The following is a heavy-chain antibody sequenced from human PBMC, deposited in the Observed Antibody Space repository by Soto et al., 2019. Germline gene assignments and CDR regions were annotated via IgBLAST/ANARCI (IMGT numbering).Heavy chain of an antibody. J-gene: IGHJ5*02. CDR2: IKGDASTT. D-gene: IGHD3-10*01. Sequence: EVQLVESGGGLVQPGGSLRLSCAASGFTFSTYWMHWVRQAPEKGLVWVSGIKGDASTTSYADSVQGRFTISRDNAKNTLYLQMNSLRADEDTAVYYCARGGLKSYWFDPWGQGTLVTVSS. CDR1: GFTFSTYW. CDR3: ARGGLKSYWFDP. V-gene: IGHV3-74*01.